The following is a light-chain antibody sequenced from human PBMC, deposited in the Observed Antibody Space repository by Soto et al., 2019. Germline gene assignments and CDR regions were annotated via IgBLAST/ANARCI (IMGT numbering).Light chain of an antibody. CDR3: AAWYDSLSGWV. CDR1: SSNIGSNY. J-gene: IGLJ3*02. Sequence: QPVLTQPPSASGTPGQRVTISCSGSSSNIGSNYVYWYQQLPGTAPKLLIYSNNQRPLGVPDRFSGSKSGTSASLAISGLRSGDEADYYCAAWYDSLSGWVFGGGTKLTVL. V-gene: IGLV1-47*02. CDR2: SNN.